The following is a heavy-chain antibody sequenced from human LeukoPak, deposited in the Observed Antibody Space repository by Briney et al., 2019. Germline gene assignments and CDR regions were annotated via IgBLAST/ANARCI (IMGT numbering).Heavy chain of an antibody. CDR3: ARDPYSGNYGDYYYYYMDV. CDR1: GFTFSSYS. V-gene: IGHV3-21*06. CDR2: ISSSSSYI. Sequence: GGSLRLSCAASGFTFSSYSMNWVRQAPGKGLEWVSSISSSSSYIYYADSVKGRFTISRDNAKNSLYLQMNSLSPDDTAVYFCARDPYSGNYGDYYYYYMDVWGKGTTVTISS. J-gene: IGHJ6*03. D-gene: IGHD1-26*01.